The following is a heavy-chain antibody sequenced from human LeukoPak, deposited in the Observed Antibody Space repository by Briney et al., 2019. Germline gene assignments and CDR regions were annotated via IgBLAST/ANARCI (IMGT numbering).Heavy chain of an antibody. CDR3: ARGQSCGNDCHDAFDI. CDR2: IQKKSNSYNT. J-gene: IGHJ3*02. D-gene: IGHD2-21*02. Sequence: PGGSLRLSCVASGFTSTDHYMDWVRQAPGKGLEWVGRIQKKSNSYNTEYAASVKGRFSVSRDESNNSVYLQMNSLETEDTAVYFCARGQSCGNDCHDAFDIWGQGTMVTVSS. V-gene: IGHV3-72*01. CDR1: GFTSTDHY.